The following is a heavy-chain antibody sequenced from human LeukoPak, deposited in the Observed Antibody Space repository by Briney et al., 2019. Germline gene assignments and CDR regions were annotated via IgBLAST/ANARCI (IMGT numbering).Heavy chain of an antibody. Sequence: SETLPLTCTVSGGSIGNYYWSWIRQPAGKGLEWIGRIYASGRTTYNPSLKSRVTISVDTSKNQFSLKLSSVTAPDTSVYYCARHEDRNWYFDHWGQGTLVTVSS. CDR2: IYASGRT. CDR3: ARHEDRNWYFDH. CDR1: GGSIGNYY. D-gene: IGHD1-1*01. J-gene: IGHJ4*02. V-gene: IGHV4-4*07.